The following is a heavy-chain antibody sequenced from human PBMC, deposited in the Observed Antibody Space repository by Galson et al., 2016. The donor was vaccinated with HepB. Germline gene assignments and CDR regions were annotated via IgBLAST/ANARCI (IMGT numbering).Heavy chain of an antibody. CDR2: IDPNDSDT. CDR1: GYSFSNYW. J-gene: IGHJ4*02. CDR3: ARLKDRNYYDSSGYPY. Sequence: QSGAEVKKPGNSLKISCKGFGYSFSNYWIAWVRQMPGKGLEWMGVIDPNDSDTRYSPSFPGQVTISADKSISTAYLQWSGLKASDTAMYYCARLKDRNYYDSSGYPYWGQGSPVTVSS. V-gene: IGHV5-51*01. D-gene: IGHD3-22*01.